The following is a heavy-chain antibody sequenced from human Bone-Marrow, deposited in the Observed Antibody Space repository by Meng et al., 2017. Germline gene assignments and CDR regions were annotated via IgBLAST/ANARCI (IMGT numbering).Heavy chain of an antibody. CDR2: INPKSGDT. V-gene: IGHV1-2*06. D-gene: IGHD2-15*01. Sequence: ASVKVSCKPSGYNFPDYYIHWVRRAPGQGLEWMGRINPKSGDTHYAQKFQARVTMTGDTSISTAYMELSGLRSDDTAMYYCARVLDCSGGSCQYYFDYWGQGTLVTVAS. J-gene: IGHJ4*02. CDR1: GYNFPDYY. CDR3: ARVLDCSGGSCQYYFDY.